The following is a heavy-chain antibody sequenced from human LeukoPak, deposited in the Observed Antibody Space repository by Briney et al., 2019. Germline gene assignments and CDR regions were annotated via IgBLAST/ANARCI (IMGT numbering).Heavy chain of an antibody. D-gene: IGHD3-3*01. J-gene: IGHJ6*02. CDR2: INPGGGST. CDR1: GYTFTSYY. V-gene: IGHV1-46*01. CDR3: ARAEWHGMDV. Sequence: AASVKVSCKASGYTFTSYYMHWVRQAPGQGLEWVGLINPGGGSTSYARKFQGRVTMTRDTSTRTVYMELSSLRSEDTAVFYCARAEWHGMDVWGQGTTVTVSS.